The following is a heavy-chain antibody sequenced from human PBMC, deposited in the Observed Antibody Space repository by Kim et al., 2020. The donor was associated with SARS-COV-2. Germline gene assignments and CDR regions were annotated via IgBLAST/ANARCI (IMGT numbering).Heavy chain of an antibody. CDR1: GGSISSGGYY. V-gene: IGHV4-31*03. D-gene: IGHD6-13*01. Sequence: SETLSLTCTVSGGSISSGGYYWSWIRQHPGKGLEWIGYIYYSGSTYYNPSLKSRVTISVDTSKNQFSLKLSSVTAADTAVYYCARGGYSSSWTLRVYYFDYWGQGTLVTVSS. CDR2: IYYSGST. J-gene: IGHJ4*02. CDR3: ARGGYSSSWTLRVYYFDY.